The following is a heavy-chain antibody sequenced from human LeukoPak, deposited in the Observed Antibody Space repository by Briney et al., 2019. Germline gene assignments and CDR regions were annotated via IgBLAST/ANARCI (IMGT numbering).Heavy chain of an antibody. J-gene: IGHJ4*02. V-gene: IGHV3-7*01. CDR1: GFTFSSYW. CDR2: INQYESEK. D-gene: IGHD3/OR15-3a*01. CDR3: ARDKDWAFDS. Sequence: GGSLRLSCAASGFTFSSYWMSWVRQGPGKGLEWVANINQYESEKYYVDSVKGRFTISRDNAKNSLYLQMDSLRADDTALYYCARDKDWAFDSWGQGTLVTVSS.